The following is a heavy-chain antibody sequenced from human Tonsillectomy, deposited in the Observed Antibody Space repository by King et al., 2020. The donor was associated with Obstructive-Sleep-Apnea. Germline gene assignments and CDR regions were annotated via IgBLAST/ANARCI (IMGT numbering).Heavy chain of an antibody. V-gene: IGHV3-30*04. CDR1: EFTFSDYT. D-gene: IGHD3-3*02. J-gene: IGHJ4*02. CDR3: AREIRSRNSY. Sequence: VQLVESGGGVVQPGRSLRLSCAASEFTFSDYTMHWVRQAPGKGLEWVAVISYDGNTEYYADSVKCRFTISRDISKNTLYLQMNTLRAEDTALYYCAREIRSRNSYWGQGTLVTVSS. CDR2: ISYDGNTE.